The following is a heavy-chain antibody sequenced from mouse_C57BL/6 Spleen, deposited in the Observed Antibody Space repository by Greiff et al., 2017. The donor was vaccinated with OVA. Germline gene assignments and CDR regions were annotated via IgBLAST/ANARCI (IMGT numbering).Heavy chain of an antibody. J-gene: IGHJ4*01. CDR2: ISSGSGTI. CDR1: GFTFSAYG. V-gene: IGHV5-17*01. Sequence: EVMLVESGGGLVKPGGSLKLSCAASGFTFSAYGMHCVRQAPEKGLEWVGYISSGSGTIYYADTVKGRVTISRDNAKNTLVLQMTSLRSEDTAMYYCAVYYTMDYWGQGTSVTVSS. CDR3: AVYYTMDY.